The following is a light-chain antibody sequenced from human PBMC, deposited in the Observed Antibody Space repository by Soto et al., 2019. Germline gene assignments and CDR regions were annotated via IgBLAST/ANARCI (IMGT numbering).Light chain of an antibody. CDR2: DAS. J-gene: IGKJ5*01. V-gene: IGKV3-11*01. Sequence: DIVITQSPATLSVSTGERATISCRASQSVGYHLAWYQQKPGQAPRLLIYDASNRATGIPARFSGSGSGTDFTLTISSLEPEDFAVYYCQQRSNWPITFGQGTLLEIK. CDR3: QQRSNWPIT. CDR1: QSVGYH.